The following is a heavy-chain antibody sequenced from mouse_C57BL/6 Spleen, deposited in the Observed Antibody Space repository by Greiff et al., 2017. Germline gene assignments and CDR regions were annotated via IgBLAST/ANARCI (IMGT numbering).Heavy chain of an antibody. CDR3: VRHDGSSYTFAY. CDR1: GFSFNTYA. Sequence: EVKLQESGGGLVQPKGSLKLSCAASGFSFNTYAMNWVRQAPGKGLEWVARIRSKSNNYATYYADSVKDRFTISRDDSESMLYLQMNNLKTEDTAMYYCVRHDGSSYTFAYWGQGTLVTVSA. V-gene: IGHV10-1*01. D-gene: IGHD1-1*01. J-gene: IGHJ3*01. CDR2: IRSKSNNYAT.